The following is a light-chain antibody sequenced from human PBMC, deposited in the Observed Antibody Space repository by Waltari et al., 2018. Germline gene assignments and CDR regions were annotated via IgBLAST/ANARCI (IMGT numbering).Light chain of an antibody. Sequence: EIVLTQSPATLSLSPGERATLSCRASQTVDTYLAWYQQRPGQAPRLLIYDTSNRATGIPDRFRGSGSGTDFTLTISSREPEDFAVYYCQQRRRWPLTFGGGSKVEI. V-gene: IGKV3-11*01. J-gene: IGKJ4*01. CDR2: DTS. CDR3: QQRRRWPLT. CDR1: QTVDTY.